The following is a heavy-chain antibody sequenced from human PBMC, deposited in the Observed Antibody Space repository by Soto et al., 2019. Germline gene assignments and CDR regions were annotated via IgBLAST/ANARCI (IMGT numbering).Heavy chain of an antibody. Sequence: GGSLRLSCAASGFTFSSYAMHWVRQAPGKGLEWVAVISYDGSNKYYADSVKGRFTISRDNSKNTLYLQMNSLRAEDTAVYYCASSIGGSSSWYKIYYYYGMDVWGQGTTGAVSS. CDR3: ASSIGGSSSWYKIYYYYGMDV. D-gene: IGHD6-13*01. V-gene: IGHV3-30-3*01. CDR1: GFTFSSYA. CDR2: ISYDGSNK. J-gene: IGHJ6*02.